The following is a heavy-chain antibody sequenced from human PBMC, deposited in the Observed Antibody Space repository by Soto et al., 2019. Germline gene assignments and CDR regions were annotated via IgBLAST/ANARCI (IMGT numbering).Heavy chain of an antibody. J-gene: IGHJ6*02. CDR2: TIPMFGTP. CDR3: ARPRRDSNYYYGMAV. V-gene: IGHV1-69*01. Sequence: QVQLVQSGAEMQQPGASVRVSCKASGGTFSKYAFSWVRQAPGQGLEWLLGTIPMFGTPNYAQKFQGRVDISAAESTATVYMELSSLRSEDTAVYFCARPRRDSNYYYGMAVWGQGINVTVSS. D-gene: IGHD3-22*01. CDR1: GGTFSKYA.